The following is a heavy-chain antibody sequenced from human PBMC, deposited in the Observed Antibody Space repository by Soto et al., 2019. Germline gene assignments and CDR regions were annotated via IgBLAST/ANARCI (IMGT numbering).Heavy chain of an antibody. CDR1: AYTFTSYG. CDR2: ICVYNGNT. CDR3: ATFLPPFDP. D-gene: IGHD3-3*02. V-gene: IGHV1-18*01. Sequence: QVQLVQSGAEVKKPGASVKVSGKASAYTFTSYGISWVRQAPGQGLEWMGWICVYNGNTNFAQKFQGRVTMTTDTPTSTAYMELRSLTPDDTAVYYCATFLPPFDPWGQETLVTVSS. J-gene: IGHJ5*02.